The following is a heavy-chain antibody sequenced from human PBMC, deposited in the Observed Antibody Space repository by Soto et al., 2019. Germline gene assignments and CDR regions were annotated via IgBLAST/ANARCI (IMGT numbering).Heavy chain of an antibody. V-gene: IGHV4-31*03. J-gene: IGHJ5*02. D-gene: IGHD5-12*01. CDR1: GGSINSGGYY. CDR3: ARNNSGRRNCFDP. Sequence: PSETLSLTCTVSGGSINSGGYYWSWIRQHPGKGLEWIGYIYYSGSTFYNPSLRSRVTVSVDTSKNQFSLRLTSVTAADTAIYYCARNNSGRRNCFDPWGQGALVTVSS. CDR2: IYYSGST.